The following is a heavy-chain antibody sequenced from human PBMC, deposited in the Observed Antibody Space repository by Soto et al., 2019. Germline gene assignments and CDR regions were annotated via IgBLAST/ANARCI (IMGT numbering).Heavy chain of an antibody. CDR1: GGSISSGGYY. J-gene: IGHJ4*02. CDR2: IYYSGST. D-gene: IGHD4-17*01. CDR3: AREYGAPGEFDY. V-gene: IGHV4-31*03. Sequence: SETLSLTCTVSGGSISSGGYYWSWIRQHPGKGLEWIGYIYYSGSTYYNPSLKSRVTISVDTSKNQFSLKLSSVTAADTAVYYCAREYGAPGEFDYWGQGTLVTVSS.